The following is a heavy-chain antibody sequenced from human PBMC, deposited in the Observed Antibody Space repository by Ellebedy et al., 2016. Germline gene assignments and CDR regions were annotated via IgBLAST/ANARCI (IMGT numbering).Heavy chain of an antibody. V-gene: IGHV3-7*01. CDR2: IKEDGSEK. Sequence: GGSLRLSCAVSGFTVSSNYMSWVRQAPGKGLEWVATIKEDGSEKYCADSVKGRFTISRDNVKNSLYLQMGSLRVEDTAMYYCGRARIDYWGHGTLVTVSS. J-gene: IGHJ4*01. CDR3: GRARIDY. CDR1: GFTVSSNY.